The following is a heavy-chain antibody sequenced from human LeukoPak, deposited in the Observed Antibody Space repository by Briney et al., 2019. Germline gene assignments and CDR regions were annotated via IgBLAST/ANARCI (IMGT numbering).Heavy chain of an antibody. D-gene: IGHD1-1*01. Sequence: GGSLRLSCAASGFTFSDYYMSWIRQAPGKGLEWVSYISSSGSTIYYADSVKGRLTISRDNAKNSLFLQMDSLRGEDTAVYYCARCTTGKTFGSLREIKKSREIDYWGQGTLVTVSS. CDR1: GFTFSDYY. CDR3: ARCTTGKTFGSLREIKKSREIDY. V-gene: IGHV3-11*04. CDR2: ISSSGSTI. J-gene: IGHJ4*02.